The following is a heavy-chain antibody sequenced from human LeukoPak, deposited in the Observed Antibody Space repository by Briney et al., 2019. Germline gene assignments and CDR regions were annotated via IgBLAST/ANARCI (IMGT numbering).Heavy chain of an antibody. CDR3: VRQFAS. CDR1: GFTFSDHI. V-gene: IGHV3-48*01. J-gene: IGHJ4*02. CDR2: VSGSGSTV. Sequence: PGGSLRLSCAASGFTFSDHIMNWFRQLPGKRLEWVAYVSGSGSTVYYADSVKGRFTISRDNGKSSLYLQMNSLRVEDTALYYCVRQFASWGQGTLVTVSS.